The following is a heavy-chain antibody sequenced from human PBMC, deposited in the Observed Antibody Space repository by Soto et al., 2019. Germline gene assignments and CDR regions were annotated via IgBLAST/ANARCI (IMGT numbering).Heavy chain of an antibody. CDR2: IYYSGST. CDR3: ARDLVVVPAAMGGWFDP. CDR1: GGSISSGGYY. D-gene: IGHD2-2*01. J-gene: IGHJ5*02. V-gene: IGHV4-31*03. Sequence: QVQLQESGPGLVKPSQTLSLTCTVSGGSISSGGYYWSWIRQHPGKGLEWIGYIYYSGSTYYNPSLKSRVTISVEGSKNRFSLKLSAVTAADTAVYYCARDLVVVPAAMGGWFDPRGQGTLVTVSS.